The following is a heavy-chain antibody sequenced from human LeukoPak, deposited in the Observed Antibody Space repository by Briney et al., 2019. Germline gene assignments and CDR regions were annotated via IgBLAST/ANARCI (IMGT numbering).Heavy chain of an antibody. Sequence: GGSLRLSCPASGFTFSSHAMSWVRQAPGKGLQWVSAISGSGDRTYYADSVEGRFTISRDTSKNTVYLQMNNVRAEDTAVYYCARAPGGSFYWGQGTLVTVSS. CDR1: GFTFSSHA. V-gene: IGHV3-23*01. CDR2: ISGSGDRT. CDR3: ARAPGGSFY. D-gene: IGHD2-15*01. J-gene: IGHJ4*02.